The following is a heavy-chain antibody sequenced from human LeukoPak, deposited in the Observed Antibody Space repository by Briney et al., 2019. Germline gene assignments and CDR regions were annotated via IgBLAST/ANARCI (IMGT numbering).Heavy chain of an antibody. CDR1: GGSISSSSYY. CDR2: IYYSGST. V-gene: IGHV4-39*07. Sequence: PSETLSLTCTVSGGSISSSSYYWGWIRQPPGKGLEWIGSIYYSGSTYYNPSLKSRVTISVDTSKNQFSLKLSSVTAADTAVYYCARGQKGYNSVAGKNYYYMDVWGKGTTVTISS. CDR3: ARGQKGYNSVAGKNYYYMDV. J-gene: IGHJ6*03. D-gene: IGHD6-19*01.